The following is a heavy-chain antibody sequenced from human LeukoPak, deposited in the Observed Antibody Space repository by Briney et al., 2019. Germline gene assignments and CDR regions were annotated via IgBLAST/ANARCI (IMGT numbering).Heavy chain of an antibody. CDR1: GYTFSSYA. J-gene: IGHJ4*02. CDR3: AKVSTMVRGVISYFDY. CDR2: ISGSGGST. V-gene: IGHV3-23*01. D-gene: IGHD3-10*01. Sequence: QPGGSLRLSCAASGYTFSSYAMSWVRQAPGKGLEWVSAISGSGGSTYYADSVKGRFTISRDNSKNTLYLQMNSLRAEDTAVYYCAKVSTMVRGVISYFDYWGQGTLVTVSS.